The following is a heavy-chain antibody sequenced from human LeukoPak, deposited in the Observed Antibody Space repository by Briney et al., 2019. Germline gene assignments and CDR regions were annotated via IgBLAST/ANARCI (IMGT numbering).Heavy chain of an antibody. Sequence: ASVKVSCKASGYTFSNYIHWVRQAPGQGLEWMGVNNPSGGRTTYAQKFQGRVTMTRDTSTSTAYMDLSSLRSDDTAVYYCSRELGGSYFDYWGQGTLVTVSS. D-gene: IGHD1-26*01. J-gene: IGHJ4*02. CDR2: NNPSGGRT. CDR3: SRELGGSYFDY. CDR1: GYTFSNY. V-gene: IGHV1-46*01.